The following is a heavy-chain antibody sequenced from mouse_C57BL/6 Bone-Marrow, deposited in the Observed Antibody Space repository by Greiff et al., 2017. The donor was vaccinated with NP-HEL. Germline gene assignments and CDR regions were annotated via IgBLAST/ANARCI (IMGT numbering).Heavy chain of an antibody. CDR2: IWSGGGT. V-gene: IGHV2-2*01. CDR3: ARNYYGSSPYAMDY. J-gene: IGHJ4*01. Sequence: QVQLKQSGPGLVQPSQSLSITCTVSGFSLTSYGVHWVRQSPGKGLEWLGVIWSGGGTDYNAAFISRLSISKDNSKSQVFFKMNSLQADDTAIYYCARNYYGSSPYAMDYWGQGTSVTVSS. D-gene: IGHD1-1*01. CDR1: GFSLTSYG.